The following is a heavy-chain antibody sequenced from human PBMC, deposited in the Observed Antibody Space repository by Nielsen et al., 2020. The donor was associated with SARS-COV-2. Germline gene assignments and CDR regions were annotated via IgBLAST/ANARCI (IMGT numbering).Heavy chain of an antibody. V-gene: IGHV3-23*01. D-gene: IGHD6-19*01. CDR1: GFTFNNFA. CDR2: ISGSDDST. Sequence: GGSLRLSCAASGFTFNNFAMSWARQAPGKGLEWVSTISGSDDSTYYADSVKGRFTISRDDSKNTLYLQMNSLRAEDTAVYYCALLAVAGRVSYYGMDVWGQGTTVTVSS. CDR3: ALLAVAGRVSYYGMDV. J-gene: IGHJ6*02.